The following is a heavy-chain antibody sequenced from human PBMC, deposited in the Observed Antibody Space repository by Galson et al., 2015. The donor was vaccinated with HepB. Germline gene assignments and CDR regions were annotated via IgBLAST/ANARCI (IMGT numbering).Heavy chain of an antibody. D-gene: IGHD3-16*02. V-gene: IGHV3-66*01. CDR1: GFTVSSNY. Sequence: SLRLSCAASGFTVSSNYMSWVRQAPGKGLEWVSVIYSGGSTYYADSVKGRFTISRDNSKNTLYLQMNSLRAEDTAVYYCARVVTFGGVIVIGYDAFDIWGQGTMVTVSS. CDR3: ARVVTFGGVIVIGYDAFDI. CDR2: IYSGGST. J-gene: IGHJ3*02.